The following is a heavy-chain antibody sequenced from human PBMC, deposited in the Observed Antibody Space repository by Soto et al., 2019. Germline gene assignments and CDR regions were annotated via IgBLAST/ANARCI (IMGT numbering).Heavy chain of an antibody. CDR2: INPDSDNT. V-gene: IGHV1-8*01. J-gene: IGHJ6*02. Sequence: ASVKVSCKTSGYTFTNYDINWVRQAAGQGLEWMGWINPDSDNTGYAQKFQGRVTMTRDTSISTAYMELNSLRSEDTAVYYCARGRRYCTTTSCYPPALFPYGMDVWGQGTAVTVSS. CDR3: ARGRRYCTTTSCYPPALFPYGMDV. CDR1: GYTFTNYD. D-gene: IGHD2-2*01.